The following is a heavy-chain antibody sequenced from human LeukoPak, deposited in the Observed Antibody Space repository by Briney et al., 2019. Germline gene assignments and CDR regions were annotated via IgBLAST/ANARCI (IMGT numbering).Heavy chain of an antibody. CDR2: IKQDGSEK. D-gene: IGHD4-17*01. Sequence: GGSLRLSCAASGFTFSNYGMSWVRQAPGKGLEWVASIKQDGSEKFYVDSVKGRFTISRDNSKNTLYLQMNSLRAEDTAVYYCARFDYGFDYWGQGTLVTVSS. V-gene: IGHV3-7*01. CDR3: ARFDYGFDY. CDR1: GFTFSNYG. J-gene: IGHJ4*02.